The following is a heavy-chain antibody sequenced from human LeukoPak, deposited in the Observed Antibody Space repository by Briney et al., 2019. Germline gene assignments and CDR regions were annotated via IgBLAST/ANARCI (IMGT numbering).Heavy chain of an antibody. V-gene: IGHV3-74*01. D-gene: IGHD3-22*01. CDR1: GFTFSSYW. J-gene: IGHJ4*02. Sequence: SGGSLRLSCAASGFTFSSYWMHWVRQSPGKGLVWVSRINSDGSSTSYADSVRGRVTISRDNAKNTLYLQMNSLRAEDTAVYYCARDGDSSGYYVNFDYWGQGTLVTVSS. CDR3: ARDGDSSGYYVNFDY. CDR2: INSDGSST.